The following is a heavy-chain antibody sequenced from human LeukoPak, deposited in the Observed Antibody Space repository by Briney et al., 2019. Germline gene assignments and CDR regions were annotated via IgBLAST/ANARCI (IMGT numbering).Heavy chain of an antibody. CDR1: GFTFSSYA. D-gene: IGHD1-26*01. CDR3: AKDAYSGSYSPYYFDY. Sequence: GGSLRLSCAASGFTFSSYAMSWVRQAPGKGLEWVSAISGSGGSTYYADSVKDRFTISRDNSKNTLYLQMNSLRAEDTAVYYCAKDAYSGSYSPYYFDYWGQGTLVTVSS. CDR2: ISGSGGST. J-gene: IGHJ4*02. V-gene: IGHV3-23*01.